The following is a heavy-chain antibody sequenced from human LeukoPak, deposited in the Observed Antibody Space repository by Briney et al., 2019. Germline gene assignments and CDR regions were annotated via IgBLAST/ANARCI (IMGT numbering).Heavy chain of an antibody. CDR3: AKCGTGSNFDY. CDR1: GLTFSSYA. J-gene: IGHJ4*02. Sequence: ERSLRLSCAASGLTFSSYAMHWVRQAPGKGLEWVAVISYDGSNKDYADSVKGRFTISRDNSRNTLSLQMNSLRAEETAVYYCAKCGTGSNFDYWGQGMLVTASS. V-gene: IGHV3-30*18. D-gene: IGHD3-10*01. CDR2: ISYDGSNK.